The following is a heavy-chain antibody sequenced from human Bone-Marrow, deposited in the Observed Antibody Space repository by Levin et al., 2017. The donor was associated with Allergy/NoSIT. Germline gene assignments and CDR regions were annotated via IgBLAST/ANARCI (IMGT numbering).Heavy chain of an antibody. Sequence: RASETLSLTCNVSGASVNSGDYYWTWIRQSPGKGLEWIGHIFYRGSTSYNPSLKSRVIITVDTSKNQFSLKLTAVSAADTAVYFCVRDGDLLTGYYKGYNGMDVWGQGTPVTVSS. V-gene: IGHV4-61*08. CDR2: IFYRGST. D-gene: IGHD3-9*01. CDR1: GASVNSGDYY. J-gene: IGHJ6*02. CDR3: VRDGDLLTGYYKGYNGMDV.